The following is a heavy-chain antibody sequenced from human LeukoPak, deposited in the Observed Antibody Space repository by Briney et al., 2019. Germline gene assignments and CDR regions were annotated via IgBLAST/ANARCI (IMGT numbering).Heavy chain of an antibody. D-gene: IGHD4-17*01. CDR3: ARERVDYGDWSRYYHYGMDV. CDR1: GFTFSSYW. V-gene: IGHV3-74*03. Sequence: GGSLRLSCAASGFTFSSYWMYWVRQAPGKGLVWLSHINSDGSSTTYADSVTGRFTISRDNAKNTLYLQMNSLRAEDTAVYYCARERVDYGDWSRYYHYGMDVWGQGTTVTVTS. CDR2: INSDGSST. J-gene: IGHJ6*02.